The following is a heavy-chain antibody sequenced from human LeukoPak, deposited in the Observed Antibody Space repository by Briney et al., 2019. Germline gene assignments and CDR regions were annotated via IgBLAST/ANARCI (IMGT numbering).Heavy chain of an antibody. CDR1: GFTFSSYG. Sequence: GGSLRLSCAASGFTFSSYGMHWVRQAPGKGLEWVAVISYDGSNKYYADSVKGRFTISRDNSKNTLYLQMNSLRAEDTAVYYCAKDPARARTHFFFDYWGQGTLVTASS. CDR3: AKDPARARTHFFFDY. J-gene: IGHJ4*02. CDR2: ISYDGSNK. D-gene: IGHD1-7*01. V-gene: IGHV3-30*18.